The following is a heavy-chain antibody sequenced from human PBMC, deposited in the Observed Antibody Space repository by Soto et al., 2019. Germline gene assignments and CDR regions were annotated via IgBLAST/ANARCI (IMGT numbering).Heavy chain of an antibody. J-gene: IGHJ6*02. Sequence: QVQLVESGGGVVQPGRSLRLSCAASGFTFSSYGMHWVRQAPGKGLEWVAVISYDGSNKYYADSVKGRFTISRDNSKNTLYLQMSSLRAEDTAVYYCASYVGSSGVYGRDVWGQGTTVTVS. CDR1: GFTFSSYG. CDR3: ASYVGSSGVYGRDV. D-gene: IGHD6-25*01. CDR2: ISYDGSNK. V-gene: IGHV3-30*03.